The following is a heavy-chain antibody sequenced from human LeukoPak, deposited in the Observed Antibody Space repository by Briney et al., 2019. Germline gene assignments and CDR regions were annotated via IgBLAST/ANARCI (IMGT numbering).Heavy chain of an antibody. CDR3: AKDGALSTSWYFYCDY. Sequence: PGGSLRLSCAASGFTFSSFAMSWVRQAPGKGLEWVSTITDSGDTTYSADSVEGRFTISRDNSKNTLYLQMNSLRAEDTAIYYCAKDGALSTSWYFYCDYWGQGTLVTVSS. CDR1: GFTFSSFA. J-gene: IGHJ4*02. CDR2: ITDSGDTT. V-gene: IGHV3-23*01. D-gene: IGHD2-2*01.